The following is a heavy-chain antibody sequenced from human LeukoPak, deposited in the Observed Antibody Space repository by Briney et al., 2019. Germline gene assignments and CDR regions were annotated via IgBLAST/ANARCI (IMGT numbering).Heavy chain of an antibody. CDR2: IFGSGGSP. CDR1: GFTFGSHA. V-gene: IGHV3-23*01. Sequence: QSGGSLRLSCEASGFTFGSHAMYWVRQAPGKGLAWVAGIFGSGGSPHYADSVKGRFTISRDNSRNTVYLQINSLRAEDTAVYYCGKTTVGYSSGQKPAWPVDYWGQGTLVTVSS. D-gene: IGHD5-18*01. CDR3: GKTTVGYSSGQKPAWPVDY. J-gene: IGHJ4*02.